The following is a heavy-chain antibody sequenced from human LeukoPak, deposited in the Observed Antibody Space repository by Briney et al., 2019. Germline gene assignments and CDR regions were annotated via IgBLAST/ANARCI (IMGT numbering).Heavy chain of an antibody. J-gene: IGHJ6*04. CDR3: ARLYCSSTTCYADGLG. CDR1: GFIFSSYA. V-gene: IGHV3-23*01. D-gene: IGHD2-2*01. Sequence: AGGSLRLSCAASGFIFSSYAMSWVRQAPGKGPEWVSIISNSGDSAYFADSLKGRFTISRDNAKNSLYLQMNSLRAEDTAVYYCARLYCSSTTCYADGLGWGKGTTVTVSS. CDR2: ISNSGDSA.